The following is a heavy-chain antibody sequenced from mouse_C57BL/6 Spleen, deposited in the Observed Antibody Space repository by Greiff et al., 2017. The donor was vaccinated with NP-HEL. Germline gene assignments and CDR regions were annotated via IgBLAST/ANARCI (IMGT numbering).Heavy chain of an antibody. J-gene: IGHJ3*01. CDR1: GYSITSGYY. Sequence: VQLKESGPGLVKPSQSLSLTCSVTGYSITSGYYWNWIRQFPGNQLEWMGYISYDGSNNYNPSLKNRISITGDTSKNHVFLKLNSVTTEDTATYYCARGGIYYGNYVAGFAYWGQGTLVTVSA. CDR3: ARGGIYYGNYVAGFAY. CDR2: ISYDGSN. D-gene: IGHD2-1*01. V-gene: IGHV3-6*01.